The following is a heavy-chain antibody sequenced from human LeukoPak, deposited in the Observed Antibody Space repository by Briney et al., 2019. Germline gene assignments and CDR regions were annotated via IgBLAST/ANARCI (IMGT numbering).Heavy chain of an antibody. CDR2: ISSSSSYI. V-gene: IGHV3-21*01. CDR3: ARDSYSSPRYFDY. Sequence: SGGSLRLSCAASGFTFSSYSMNWVRQAPGKGLEWVSSISSSSSYIYYADSVKGRFTISRDNAKNSLYLQMNSLRAEDTAVYYCARDSYSSPRYFDYWGQGTLVTVSS. D-gene: IGHD6-13*01. J-gene: IGHJ4*02. CDR1: GFTFSSYS.